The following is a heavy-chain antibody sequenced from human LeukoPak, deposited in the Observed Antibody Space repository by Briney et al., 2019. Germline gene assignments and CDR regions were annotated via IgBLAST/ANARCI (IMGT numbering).Heavy chain of an antibody. D-gene: IGHD3-9*01. CDR1: GGSISSSSYY. J-gene: IGHJ4*02. CDR3: ARHQVSLYDILTGYDY. V-gene: IGHV4-39*01. CDR2: IYYSGST. Sequence: PSETLSLTYTVSGGSISSSSYYWGWIRQPPGKGLEWIGSIYYSGSTCYNPSLKSRVTISVDTSKNQFSLKLSSVTAADTAVYYCARHQVSLYDILTGYDYWGQGTLVTVSS.